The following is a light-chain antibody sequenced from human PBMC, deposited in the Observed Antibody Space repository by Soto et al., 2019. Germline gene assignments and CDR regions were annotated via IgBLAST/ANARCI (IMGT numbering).Light chain of an antibody. CDR3: QQYNNWPPGT. CDR2: GAS. Sequence: EIVMTQSPATLSVSPGERATLSCRAIQIVSSNLAWYQQKPGQAPRLLIYGASTRATGIPARFSGSGSGTEFTLTISSLQSEDFAVYYCQQYNNWPPGTFGQGTKVDIK. J-gene: IGKJ1*01. CDR1: QIVSSN. V-gene: IGKV3-15*01.